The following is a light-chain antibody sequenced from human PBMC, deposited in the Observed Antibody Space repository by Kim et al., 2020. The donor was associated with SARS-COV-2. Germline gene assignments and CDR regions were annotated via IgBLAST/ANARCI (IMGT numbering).Light chain of an antibody. CDR1: QSVSSTY. Sequence: SPGERTTLSCRASQSVSSTYFAWYQQKPGQAPRLLIYGASSRATGIPARFSGSGSGTDFTLTITRLEPEDFAVYYCQQYSSSPYTFGQGTKLEI. CDR2: GAS. CDR3: QQYSSSPYT. V-gene: IGKV3-20*01. J-gene: IGKJ2*01.